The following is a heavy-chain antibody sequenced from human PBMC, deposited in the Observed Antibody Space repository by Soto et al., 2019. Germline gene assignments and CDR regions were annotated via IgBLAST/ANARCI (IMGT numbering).Heavy chain of an antibody. Sequence: GGSLRLSCAASGFTFSSYAMSWVRQAPGKGLEWVSAISGSGGSTYYADSVKGRFTISRDNSKNTLYLQMNSLRAEDTAVYYCAKDPGSSGRVEYFQHWGQGTLVTVSS. V-gene: IGHV3-23*01. CDR2: ISGSGGST. D-gene: IGHD6-19*01. CDR1: GFTFSSYA. J-gene: IGHJ1*01. CDR3: AKDPGSSGRVEYFQH.